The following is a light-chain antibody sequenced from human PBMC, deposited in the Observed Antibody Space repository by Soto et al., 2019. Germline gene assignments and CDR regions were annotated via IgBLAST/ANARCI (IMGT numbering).Light chain of an antibody. CDR3: LQDINYPWT. CDR1: PGSGNA. CDR2: GAS. Sequence: AIQMTQSPSSLSASVEDRVTISCRARPGSGNASGWYQKKPGKPPKVLIYGASNVQSVVPPRFSGSGSGTDFTLAISSLQPEDSATYYCLQDINYPWTFGQGTKVDIK. J-gene: IGKJ1*01. V-gene: IGKV1-6*01.